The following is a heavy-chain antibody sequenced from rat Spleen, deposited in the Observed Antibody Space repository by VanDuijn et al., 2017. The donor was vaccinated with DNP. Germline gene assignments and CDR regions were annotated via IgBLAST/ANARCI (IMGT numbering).Heavy chain of an antibody. CDR3: ARQETTVYNWFAY. D-gene: IGHD1-11*01. CDR2: ITFDGGST. V-gene: IGHV5-17*01. J-gene: IGHJ3*01. CDR1: GFTFSDHA. Sequence: EVQLVESGGGLVQPGNSLKLSCAASGFTFSDHAMAWVRQAPTKGLEWVATITFDGGSTYYRDSVKGRFTISRDNAKNTQYLQMDSLRSEDTATYYCARQETTVYNWFAYWGQGTLVTVSS.